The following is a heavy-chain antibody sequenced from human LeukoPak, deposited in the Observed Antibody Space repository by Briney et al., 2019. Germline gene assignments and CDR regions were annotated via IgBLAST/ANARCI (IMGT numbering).Heavy chain of an antibody. Sequence: SETLSLTCTVSGGSFSRYYWSWIRQPPGKGLEWIGYINYSGSTNSNPSLKSRLAMSVDTSRNQFSVKLSSVTAADTAVYYCARQHSPGYFDYWGQGTLVTVSS. CDR2: INYSGST. J-gene: IGHJ4*02. V-gene: IGHV4-59*08. CDR1: GGSFSRYY. CDR3: ARQHSPGYFDY. D-gene: IGHD1-14*01.